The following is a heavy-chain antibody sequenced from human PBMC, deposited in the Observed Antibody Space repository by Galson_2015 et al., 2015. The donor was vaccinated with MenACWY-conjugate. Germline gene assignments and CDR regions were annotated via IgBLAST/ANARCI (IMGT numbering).Heavy chain of an antibody. CDR2: IRYDGTIK. CDR1: GFTFSNYG. J-gene: IGHJ4*02. D-gene: IGHD4-11*01. V-gene: IGHV3-30*02. Sequence: SLRLSCAASGFTFSNYGMHWVRQAPGKGLEWVAFIRYDGTIKYYADSVKGRFTISRDNSQTTLFLQMNGLRPEDTAVFFCAKDLGGEYYSFDYWGQGTLLAASS. CDR3: AKDLGGEYYSFDY.